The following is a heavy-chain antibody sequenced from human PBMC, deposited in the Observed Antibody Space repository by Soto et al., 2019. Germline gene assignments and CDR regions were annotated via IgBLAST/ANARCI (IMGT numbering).Heavy chain of an antibody. CDR1: GFTFSSYA. CDR3: ARDRGQWELHDAFDI. Sequence: QVQLVESGGGVVQPGRSLRLSCAASGFTFSSYAMHWVRQAPGKGLEWVAVISYDGSNKYYADSVKGRFTISRDNSKNPLYLQMNSLRAEDTAVYYCARDRGQWELHDAFDIWGQGTMVTFSS. D-gene: IGHD1-26*01. V-gene: IGHV3-30-3*01. J-gene: IGHJ3*02. CDR2: ISYDGSNK.